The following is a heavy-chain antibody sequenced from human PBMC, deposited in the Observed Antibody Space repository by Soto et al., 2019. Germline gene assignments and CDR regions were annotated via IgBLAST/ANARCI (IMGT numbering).Heavy chain of an antibody. D-gene: IGHD6-13*01. Sequence: SETLSLTCAVSGGSISSSIWWNWVRQPPGKGLEWIGEIHHSGSTNYNPSLKSRVTISLDKSKNQFSLKLNSVTAADTAVYYCARTYSSSYGMDVWGQGTTVTVSS. V-gene: IGHV4-4*02. CDR2: IHHSGST. CDR1: GGSISSSIW. J-gene: IGHJ6*02. CDR3: ARTYSSSYGMDV.